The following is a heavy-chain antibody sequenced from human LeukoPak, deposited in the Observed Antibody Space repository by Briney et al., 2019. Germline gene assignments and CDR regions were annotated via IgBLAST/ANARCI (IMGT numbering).Heavy chain of an antibody. CDR2: INHSGST. V-gene: IGHV4-34*01. CDR1: GGSFSGYY. J-gene: IGHJ2*01. Sequence: PSETLSLTCAVYGGSFSGYYWSWIRQPPGKGLEWIGEINHSGSTNYNPSLKSRVTISVDTSKNQFSLKLSSVTAADTAVYYCARGDSSGWYDWYFDLWGRGTLVTVSS. CDR3: ARGDSSGWYDWYFDL. D-gene: IGHD6-19*01.